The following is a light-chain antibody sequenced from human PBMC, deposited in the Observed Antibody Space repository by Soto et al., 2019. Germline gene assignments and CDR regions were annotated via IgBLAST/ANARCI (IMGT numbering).Light chain of an antibody. CDR3: QKYNSAPLP. J-gene: IGKJ5*01. Sequence: DVRMSQSPSAVSASVGDRVAITCLASQAINNYLAWYQQKPGKFPKLLIYAASTLHPGVPSRFSGSGSGTDFTLTISSLQPEDVATYYCQKYNSAPLPFGPGTLLEIK. V-gene: IGKV1-27*01. CDR1: QAINNY. CDR2: AAS.